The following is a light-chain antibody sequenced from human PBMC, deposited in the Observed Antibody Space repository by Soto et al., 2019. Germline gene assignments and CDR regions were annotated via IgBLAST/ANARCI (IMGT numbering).Light chain of an antibody. J-gene: IGLJ2*01. CDR3: TSYAGNNNLV. CDR1: SSDY. Sequence: QSVLTQPPSASGSPGQSVTISCNGTSSDYVSWYQQHPGKAPKLLIYEVIKRPSGVPDRFSGSKSGNTASLTVSGLQAEDEADYHCTSYAGNNNLVFGGGTKLTVL. V-gene: IGLV2-8*01. CDR2: EVI.